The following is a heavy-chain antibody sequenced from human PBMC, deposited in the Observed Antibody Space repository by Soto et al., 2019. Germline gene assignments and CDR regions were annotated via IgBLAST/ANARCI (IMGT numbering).Heavy chain of an antibody. CDR3: ARVFTDYGDYKYYFDY. V-gene: IGHV1-18*04. CDR1: GYCFTSFG. J-gene: IGHJ4*02. Sequence: ASGRVCWEASGYCFTSFGISWVRQAPGQGLELMGWISAYNGHTNFAQKLQGRVTMTTDTSTSTAYMELRSLRSDDTAVYYCARVFTDYGDYKYYFDYWAQGSLVTVYS. CDR2: ISAYNGHT. D-gene: IGHD4-17*01.